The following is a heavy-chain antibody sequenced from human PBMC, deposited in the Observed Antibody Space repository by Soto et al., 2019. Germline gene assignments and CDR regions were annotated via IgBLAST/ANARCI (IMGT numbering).Heavy chain of an antibody. CDR3: ARVEATVTHNSFHP. CDR1: GFTFSSYW. V-gene: IGHV3-74*01. CDR2: INSDGSNT. J-gene: IGHJ5*02. Sequence: EVQLVESGGGLVQPGGSLRLSCAASGFTFSSYWMHWVRQAPGKGLVWVSRINSDGSNTSYADSVKGRFTISRDNDKNTQYLQLNSLRDEDTAVYYCARVEATVTHNSFHPWGQGTLVTVSS. D-gene: IGHD4-17*01.